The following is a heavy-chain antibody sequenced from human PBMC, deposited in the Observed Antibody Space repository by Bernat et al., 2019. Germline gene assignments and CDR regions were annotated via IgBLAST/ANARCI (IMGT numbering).Heavy chain of an antibody. CDR2: SWYDESNK. CDR1: GFTFSSYG. J-gene: IGHJ3*02. CDR3: ARGYSSSSGVFDI. V-gene: IGHV3-33*01. Sequence: QVQLVESGGGVVQPGGSLILSCAASGFTFSSYGIHWVRQAPVKGLEWVAVSWYDESNKYYADSVKGRFTISRDNSKNTLYLEMNSLRAEDTAVYYCARGYSSSSGVFDIWGQGTVVTVSS. D-gene: IGHD6-6*01.